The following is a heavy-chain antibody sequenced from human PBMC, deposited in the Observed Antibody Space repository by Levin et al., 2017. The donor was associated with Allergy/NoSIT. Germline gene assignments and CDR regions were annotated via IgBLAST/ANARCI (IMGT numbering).Heavy chain of an antibody. CDR1: GFTFSSYS. J-gene: IGHJ4*02. Sequence: GGSLRLSCAASGFTFSSYSMNWVRQAPGKGLEWVSYISSSSSTIYYADSVKGRFTISRDNAKNSLYLQMNSLRDEDTAVYYCARVLAVAGTPFQLADYWGQGTLVTVSS. V-gene: IGHV3-48*02. CDR2: ISSSSSTI. D-gene: IGHD6-19*01. CDR3: ARVLAVAGTPFQLADY.